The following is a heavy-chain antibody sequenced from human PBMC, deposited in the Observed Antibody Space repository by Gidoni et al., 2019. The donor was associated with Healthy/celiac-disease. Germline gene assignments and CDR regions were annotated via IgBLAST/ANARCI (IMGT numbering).Heavy chain of an antibody. D-gene: IGHD6-13*01. CDR2: INTNGGGT. J-gene: IGHJ6*02. CDR3: ARDYVRAAAGTGYYYYGMDV. V-gene: IGHV1-2*02. CDR1: GYPSTGYP. Sequence: QVHLVHSGAEVKKPGASVKAPFQPSGYPSTGYPLPWVRQAPGQGLEWMGWINTNGGGTNNEQKFKGRVTMTRDTSISTAYMELSRLRSDDTAVYYCARDYVRAAAGTGYYYYGMDVWGQGTTVTVSS.